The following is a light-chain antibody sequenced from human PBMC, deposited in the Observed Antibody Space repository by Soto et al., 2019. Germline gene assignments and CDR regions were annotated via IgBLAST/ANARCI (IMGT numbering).Light chain of an antibody. CDR1: SSNIGSNT. J-gene: IGLJ2*01. CDR3: AAWDDSLKGVV. Sequence: QSVLTQPPSASGTPGQRVTLSCSGSSSNIGSNTVHWYQQLPGTAPKLLIYSNNQRPSGVPDRFSGSKSGTSASLAISGLQSEDDTDYYCAAWDDSLKGVVFGGGTQLTVL. CDR2: SNN. V-gene: IGLV1-44*01.